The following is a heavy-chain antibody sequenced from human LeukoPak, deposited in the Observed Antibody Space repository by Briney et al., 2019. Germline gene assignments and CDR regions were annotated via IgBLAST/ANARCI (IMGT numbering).Heavy chain of an antibody. CDR3: ARNAAIQSYGMYYYYMDV. J-gene: IGHJ6*03. Sequence: SETLSLTCTVSGGSISSGSYYWSWIRQPPGKGLEWIGYIYHSGSTYYNPSLKSRVTISVDRSKNQFSLKLSSVTAADTAVYYCARNAAIQSYGMYYYYMDVWGKGTTVTVSS. V-gene: IGHV4-30-2*01. D-gene: IGHD1-26*01. CDR2: IYHSGST. CDR1: GGSISSGSYY.